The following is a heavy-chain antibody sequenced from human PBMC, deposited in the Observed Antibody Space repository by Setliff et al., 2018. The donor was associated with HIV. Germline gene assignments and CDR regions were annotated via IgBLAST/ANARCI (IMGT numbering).Heavy chain of an antibody. V-gene: IGHV1-69*06. Sequence: SVKVSCKTSGVTFTTYSITWVRQAPGQGLEWMGGIIPIIRSAKYAQKFQGRVTITADKSTSTAYMELGNLRSEDTAVYYCAREVASYSSRFDAFDVWGQGTTVTVSS. CDR3: AREVASYSSRFDAFDV. J-gene: IGHJ3*01. CDR1: GVTFTTYS. CDR2: IIPIIRSA. D-gene: IGHD6-13*01.